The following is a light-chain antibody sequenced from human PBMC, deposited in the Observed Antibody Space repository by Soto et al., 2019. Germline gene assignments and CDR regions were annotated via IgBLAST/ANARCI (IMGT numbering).Light chain of an antibody. J-gene: IGKJ4*01. CDR1: QSVSSY. CDR2: DAS. Sequence: PGERATLSCRASQSVSSYLAWYQQKPGQAPRLLIYDASNRATGIPARFSGSGSGTDFTLTISSLEPEDFAVYYCQKRSNWLTFGGGTKVDIK. CDR3: QKRSNWLT. V-gene: IGKV3-11*01.